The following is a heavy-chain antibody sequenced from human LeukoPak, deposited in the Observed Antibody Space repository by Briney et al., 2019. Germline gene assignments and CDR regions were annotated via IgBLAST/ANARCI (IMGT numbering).Heavy chain of an antibody. CDR3: ARQRGYCSSTSCSYYGMDV. CDR1: GFTFSSYV. D-gene: IGHD2-2*01. J-gene: IGHJ6*04. V-gene: IGHV3-33*01. Sequence: GRSLRLSCAASGFTFSSYVMHWVRQAPGTGLEGVAVIWYDGSNKYYADSVKGRFTISRDNSKNTLYLQMNSLRAEDTAVYYCARQRGYCSSTSCSYYGMDVWGGGSPGHRLL. CDR2: IWYDGSNK.